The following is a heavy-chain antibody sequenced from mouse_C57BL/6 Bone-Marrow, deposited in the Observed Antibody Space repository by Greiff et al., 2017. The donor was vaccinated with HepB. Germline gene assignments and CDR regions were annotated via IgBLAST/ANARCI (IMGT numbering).Heavy chain of an antibody. CDR2: INPSNGGT. J-gene: IGHJ3*01. V-gene: IGHV1-53*01. D-gene: IGHD1-1*01. CDR3: ARRSLYYGSSEAWFAY. Sequence: QVQLQQPGTELVKPGASVKLSCKASGYTFTSYWMHWVKQRPGQGLEWIGNINPSNGGTNYNEKFKSKATLTVDKSSSTAYMQLSSLTSEASAVYYCARRSLYYGSSEAWFAYWGQGTLVTVSA. CDR1: GYTFTSYW.